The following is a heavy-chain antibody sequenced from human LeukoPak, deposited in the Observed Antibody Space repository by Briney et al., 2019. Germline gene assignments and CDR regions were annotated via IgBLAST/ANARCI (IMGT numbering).Heavy chain of an antibody. CDR1: GGSISSYY. Sequence: SETLSLTCTVSGGSISSYYWSWIRQPAGKGLEWIGRIYTSGSTNYNPSLKSRVTMSVDTSKNQFSLKLSSVTAADTAVYYCARSGANCSGGSCYEGYFDYWGQGTLVTVSS. D-gene: IGHD2-15*01. V-gene: IGHV4-4*07. CDR2: IYTSGST. CDR3: ARSGANCSGGSCYEGYFDY. J-gene: IGHJ4*02.